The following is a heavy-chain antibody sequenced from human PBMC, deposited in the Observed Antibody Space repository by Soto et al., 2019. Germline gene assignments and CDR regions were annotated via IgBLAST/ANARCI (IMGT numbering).Heavy chain of an antibody. CDR1: GGFISSGGYY. Sequence: SETLSLPCTVSGGFISSGGYYWSWIRQHPGKGLEWIGYIFYSGTTYYNPSLKSRVTISVDTSKNQFSLKLSFVTAADTAVYYRARIVASWGQGTLVTGSS. CDR3: ARIVAS. V-gene: IGHV4-31*03. CDR2: IFYSGTT. J-gene: IGHJ5*01.